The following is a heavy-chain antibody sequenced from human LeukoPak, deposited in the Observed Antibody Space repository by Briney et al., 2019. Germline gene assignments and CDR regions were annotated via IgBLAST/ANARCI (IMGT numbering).Heavy chain of an antibody. J-gene: IGHJ4*02. CDR2: ISGSGGST. CDR1: GFTFSSYA. D-gene: IGHD1-14*01. V-gene: IGHV3-23*01. Sequence: GGSLRLSCAASGFTFSSYAMTWVRQAPGKGLEWVSAISGSGGSTYYADSVRGRFTVSRDNSKTTLYLEMNSLRAEDTAIYYCAKDRTGNEPHYFDFWGQGTLVTASS. CDR3: AKDRTGNEPHYFDF.